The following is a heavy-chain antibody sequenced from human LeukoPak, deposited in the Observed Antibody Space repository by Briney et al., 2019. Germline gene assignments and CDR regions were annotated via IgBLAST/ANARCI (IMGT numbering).Heavy chain of an antibody. J-gene: IGHJ4*02. CDR3: ARVQGSSGWYIFDY. V-gene: IGHV1-18*01. Sequence: GASVKVSCKASGYTFTSFGISWVRQAPGQGLEWMGWISAYNANTNFAQNLQGRVTTTTDTSTSTAYMELRSLRSDDTAVYYCARVQGSSGWYIFDYWGQGTLVTISS. D-gene: IGHD6-19*01. CDR2: ISAYNANT. CDR1: GYTFTSFG.